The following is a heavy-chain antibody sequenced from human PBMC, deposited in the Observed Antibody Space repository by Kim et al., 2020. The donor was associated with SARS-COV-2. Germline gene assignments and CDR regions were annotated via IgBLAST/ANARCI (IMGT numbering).Heavy chain of an antibody. D-gene: IGHD5-12*01. J-gene: IGHJ5*02. CDR3: ARVLNSGYGWFDP. V-gene: IGHV1-2*02. Sequence: YAQKFQGRATMTRDPSISTAYMGLSRLRSDDTAVYYCARVLNSGYGWFDPWGQGTLVTVSS.